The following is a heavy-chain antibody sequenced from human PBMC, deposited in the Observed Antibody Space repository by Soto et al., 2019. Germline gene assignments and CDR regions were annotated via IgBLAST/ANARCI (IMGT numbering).Heavy chain of an antibody. CDR1: FGSVTSGTYY. V-gene: IGHV4-61*01. D-gene: IGHD6-13*01. CDR2: FYYSGST. Sequence: PSETLSLTCPFSFGSVTSGTYYWSFLLQPPGKVLEWIGYFYYSGSTKYNPSLNNRVTISADTSKNQFSLKLTSVTAADTAVYYCARDRDAAAGYYVEHWGQGRLVTVSS. CDR3: ARDRDAAAGYYVEH. J-gene: IGHJ4*02.